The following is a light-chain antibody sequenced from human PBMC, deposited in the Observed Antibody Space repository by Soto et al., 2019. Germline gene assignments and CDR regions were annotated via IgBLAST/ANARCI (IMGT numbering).Light chain of an antibody. CDR1: SSDVGGYNY. CDR3: NSYTSSSTLYVV. Sequence: QSALTQPASVSGSPGQSITISCTGTSSDVGGYNYVSWYQQHPGKAPKLMIYDVSNRPSGVSNRFSDSKSGNTASLTISGLQAEDEADYYCNSYTSSSTLYVVFGGGTKLTVL. CDR2: DVS. J-gene: IGLJ2*01. V-gene: IGLV2-14*01.